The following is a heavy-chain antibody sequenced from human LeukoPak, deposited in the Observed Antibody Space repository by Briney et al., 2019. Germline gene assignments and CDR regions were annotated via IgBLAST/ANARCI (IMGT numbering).Heavy chain of an antibody. V-gene: IGHV4-34*01. CDR3: ARERSGIVGGIDY. Sequence: SETLSLTCAVYGGSFSGYYWSWIRQPPGKGLEWIGEVYHSGSTNYNPSLKSRVTISVDTSKNQFSLKLSSVTAADTAVYYCARERSGIVGGIDYWGQGTLVTVSS. CDR2: VYHSGST. J-gene: IGHJ4*02. CDR1: GGSFSGYY. D-gene: IGHD1-26*01.